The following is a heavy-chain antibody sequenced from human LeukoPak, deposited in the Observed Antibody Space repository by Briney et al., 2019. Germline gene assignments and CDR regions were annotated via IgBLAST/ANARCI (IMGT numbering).Heavy chain of an antibody. CDR2: IYYSGST. Sequence: PSETLSLTCTVSGGSISSSSYYWGWIRQPPGKGLEWIGSIYYSGSTYYNPSLKSRVTISVDTSKNQFSLKLSSVTAADTAVYYCASRSGSYYAFDIWGQGTMVTVSS. J-gene: IGHJ3*02. CDR1: GGSISSSSYY. V-gene: IGHV4-39*01. D-gene: IGHD1-26*01. CDR3: ASRSGSYYAFDI.